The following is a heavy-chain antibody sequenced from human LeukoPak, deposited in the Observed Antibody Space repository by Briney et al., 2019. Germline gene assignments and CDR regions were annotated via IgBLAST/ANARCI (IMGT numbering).Heavy chain of an antibody. J-gene: IGHJ4*02. V-gene: IGHV3-48*03. CDR1: GFTFSSYE. CDR3: ASGGWYDSSGLLAS. CDR2: ISSSGSTI. Sequence: GGSLRLSCAASGFTFSSYEMNWVRQAPGKGLEWVSYISSSGSTIYYADSVKGRFTISRDNAKNTLYLQMNSLRAEDTAVYYCASGGWYDSSGLLASWGQGTLVTVSS. D-gene: IGHD3-22*01.